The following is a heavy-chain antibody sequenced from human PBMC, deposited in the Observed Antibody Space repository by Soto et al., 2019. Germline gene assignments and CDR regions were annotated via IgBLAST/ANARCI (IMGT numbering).Heavy chain of an antibody. V-gene: IGHV5-51*01. Sequence: GESLKISCKVSGYSFTNFWIGWVRQMPGQGLEWMGIIFPGDSETRYSPSFEGQVTISVDKSIATAYLQWSSLKASDSAMYYCARSYSSAWFGAEFDYWGQGTLVTVSS. CDR2: IFPGDSET. CDR1: GYSFTNFW. D-gene: IGHD6-19*01. J-gene: IGHJ4*02. CDR3: ARSYSSAWFGAEFDY.